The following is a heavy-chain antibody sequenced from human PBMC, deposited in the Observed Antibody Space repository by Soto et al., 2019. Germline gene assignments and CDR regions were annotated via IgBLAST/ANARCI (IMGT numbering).Heavy chain of an antibody. CDR2: IDHSGST. CDR3: ATAPCPS. J-gene: IGHJ5*02. V-gene: IGHV4-30-2*01. CDR1: GGSISSGGYS. Sequence: QLQLQESGSGLVKPSQTLSLTCAVSGGSISSGGYSWSWIRQPPGNGLEWIGYIDHSGSTFYNPALQRRLTIPVDRSKAQSSLKLSSVTPADTAVYYCATAPCPSWAQGTLVTLSS.